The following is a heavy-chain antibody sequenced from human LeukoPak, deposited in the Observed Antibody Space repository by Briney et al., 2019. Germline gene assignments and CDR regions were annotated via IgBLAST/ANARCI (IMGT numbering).Heavy chain of an antibody. CDR3: ARHSLYDFWSGYYRGVFDY. J-gene: IGHJ4*02. V-gene: IGHV4-39*01. CDR1: GGSISSSSYY. Sequence: PSETLSLTCTVSGGSISSSSYYWGWIRQPPGKGLEWIGSIYYSGSAYYNPSLKSRVTISVDTSKNQLSLKLSSVTAADTAVYYCARHSLYDFWSGYYRGVFDYWGQGTLVTVSS. CDR2: IYYSGSA. D-gene: IGHD3-3*01.